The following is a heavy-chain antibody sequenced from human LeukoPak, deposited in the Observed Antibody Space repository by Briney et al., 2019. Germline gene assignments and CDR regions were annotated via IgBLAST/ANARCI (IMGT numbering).Heavy chain of an antibody. V-gene: IGHV4-59*12. CDR1: GGSISSYY. CDR3: AREDWLNWFDP. Sequence: YPSETLSLTCTVSGGSISSYYWSWIRQPPGKGLEWIGYIYYSGSTNYNPSLKSRVTMSVDTSKNQFSLKLSSVTAADTAVYYCAREDWLNWFDPWGQGTLVTVSS. J-gene: IGHJ5*02. CDR2: IYYSGST. D-gene: IGHD3-9*01.